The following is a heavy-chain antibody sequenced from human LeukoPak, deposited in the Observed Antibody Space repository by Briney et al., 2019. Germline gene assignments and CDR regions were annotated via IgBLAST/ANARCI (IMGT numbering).Heavy chain of an antibody. CDR1: GYTFTGYY. D-gene: IGHD4-17*01. CDR2: INPNSGGT. Sequence: ASVKVSCKASGYTFTGYYMHWVRQAPGQGLEWMGWINPNSGGTNYAQEFQGRVTMTRDTSISTAYMELSRLRSDDTAVYYCARGLNYGDFGLDYWGQGTLVTVSS. J-gene: IGHJ4*02. V-gene: IGHV1-2*02. CDR3: ARGLNYGDFGLDY.